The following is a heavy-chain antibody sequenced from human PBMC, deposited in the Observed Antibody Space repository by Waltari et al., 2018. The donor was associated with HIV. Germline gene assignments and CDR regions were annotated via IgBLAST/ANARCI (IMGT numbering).Heavy chain of an antibody. CDR1: GLTFSRHW. Sequence: EVQLVESGGGIVQPGGSLRLSCAASGLTFSRHWKHWVRQAPGKGLVWVSGINSDGSSTSYADSVKGRFTISRDNAKNTLYLQMNSLKAEDTAVYYCARGDGHAYPSWGQGTLVTVSS. CDR2: INSDGSST. J-gene: IGHJ4*02. V-gene: IGHV3-74*01. D-gene: IGHD3-16*01. CDR3: ARGDGHAYPS.